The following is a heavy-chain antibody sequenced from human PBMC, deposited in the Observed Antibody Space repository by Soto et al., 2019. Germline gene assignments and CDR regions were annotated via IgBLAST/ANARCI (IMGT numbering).Heavy chain of an antibody. CDR2: INHRGNT. CDR1: GGSFSGYY. D-gene: IGHD2-8*01. Sequence: SETLSLTCAVYGGSFSGYYWTWIRQPPGKGLEWIGEINHRGNTNYNPSLKSRVTISVDTSKNQFSLKLTSVTAADTAVYYCARQEVPQWFTKGYYGMDVWDQGTTVTVSS. CDR3: ARQEVPQWFTKGYYGMDV. J-gene: IGHJ6*02. V-gene: IGHV4-34*01.